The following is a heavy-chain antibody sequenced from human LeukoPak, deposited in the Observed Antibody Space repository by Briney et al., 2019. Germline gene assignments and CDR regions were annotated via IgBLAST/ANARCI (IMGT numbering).Heavy chain of an antibody. D-gene: IGHD5-12*01. CDR2: TYYSGST. J-gene: IGHJ3*02. Sequence: SETLSLTCTVSAGSISSYYWSWIRQPPGKGLEWIGYTYYSGSTNYNPSLKSRVTISVDTSKNQFSLKLRSVTAADTAVYYCARGYSGYGYDAFDMWGQGTMVTVSS. V-gene: IGHV4-59*01. CDR1: AGSISSYY. CDR3: ARGYSGYGYDAFDM.